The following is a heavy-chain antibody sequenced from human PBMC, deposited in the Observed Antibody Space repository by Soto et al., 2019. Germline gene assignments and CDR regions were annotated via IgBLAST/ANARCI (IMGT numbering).Heavy chain of an antibody. Sequence: GGSLRLSCAASGFTFSSYSMNWVRQAPGKGLEWVSYITSTRTTIYYADSVKGRFTISRDNAKNSLYLQMNSLRADDTAVYYCAKVLVACSGGSCYSHRGYYFGMDVWGQGTTVTVSS. CDR2: ITSTRTTI. V-gene: IGHV3-48*01. CDR1: GFTFSSYS. J-gene: IGHJ6*02. D-gene: IGHD2-15*01. CDR3: AKVLVACSGGSCYSHRGYYFGMDV.